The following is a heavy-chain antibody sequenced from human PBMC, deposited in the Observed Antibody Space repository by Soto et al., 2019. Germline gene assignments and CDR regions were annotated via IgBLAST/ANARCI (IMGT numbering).Heavy chain of an antibody. V-gene: IGHV4-59*01. J-gene: IGHJ6*02. CDR1: GGSISSYY. CDR3: ARDRVVGPTKRHSYYYDMDV. CDR2: IYYSGST. D-gene: IGHD1-26*01. Sequence: SLPCTVSGGSISSYYWSWIRQPPGKGLEWIGYIYYSGSTNYNPSLKSRVTISVDTSKNQFSLKLSSVTAADTAVYYCARDRVVGPTKRHSYYYDMDVWGQRTTVTVSS.